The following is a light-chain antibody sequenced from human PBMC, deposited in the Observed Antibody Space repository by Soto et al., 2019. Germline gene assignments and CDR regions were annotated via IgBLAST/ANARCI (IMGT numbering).Light chain of an antibody. J-gene: IGKJ1*01. CDR3: QQYNNWPPTT. CDR1: QSVGSD. V-gene: IGKV3-15*01. Sequence: EIVMTQSPATLYGSPGEGATLSCRASQSVGSDLAWYQQKPGQAPRLLIYGTSTRATGIPARFSGSGSGTEFTLTISSLQSEDFAVYYCQQYNNWPPTTFGQGTKVEIK. CDR2: GTS.